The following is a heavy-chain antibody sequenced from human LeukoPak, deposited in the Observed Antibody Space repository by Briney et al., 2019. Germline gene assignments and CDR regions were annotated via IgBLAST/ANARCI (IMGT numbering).Heavy chain of an antibody. J-gene: IGHJ5*02. CDR2: MYYSGST. V-gene: IGHV4-30-4*01. CDR3: ARPYYYDSRIDP. D-gene: IGHD3-22*01. Sequence: SETLSLTCTVSGGSLSIGDYYWSWVRQPPGKGLGWIAYMYYSGSTYYNPSLKSRVTMSADTSKNQLSLKLSSVTAADTAVYYCARPYYYDSRIDPWGQGILVTVSS. CDR1: GGSLSIGDYY.